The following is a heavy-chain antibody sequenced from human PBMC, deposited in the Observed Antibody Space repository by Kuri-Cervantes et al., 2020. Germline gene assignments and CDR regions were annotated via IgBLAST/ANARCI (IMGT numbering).Heavy chain of an antibody. CDR1: GFTFSSYW. D-gene: IGHD1-26*01. Sequence: GESLKISCAASGFTFSSYWMHWVRQAPGKGLVWVSRINSDGSSKSYADSVKGRFTISRDNAKNTLYLQMNSLRAEDTAVYYCARAVGATALDYWGQGTLVTVSS. CDR2: INSDGSSK. J-gene: IGHJ4*02. V-gene: IGHV3-74*01. CDR3: ARAVGATALDY.